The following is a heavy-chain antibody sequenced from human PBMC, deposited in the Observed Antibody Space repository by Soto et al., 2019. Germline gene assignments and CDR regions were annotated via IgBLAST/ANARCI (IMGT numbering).Heavy chain of an antibody. CDR3: ARIPSYGSTWEYYVSYYGMDV. J-gene: IGHJ6*02. CDR2: IFSIDEK. Sequence: QVTLKESGPVLVRPTETLTLTCTVSGFSLNNTRVGVSWVRQPPGKAPEWLAHIFSIDEKSYSTSLRTRLTIAKDISNGQVVLIMTNMNPLDTATYFCARIPSYGSTWEYYVSYYGMDVWGPGTTVTVSS. D-gene: IGHD2-15*01. CDR1: GFSLNNTRVG. V-gene: IGHV2-26*01.